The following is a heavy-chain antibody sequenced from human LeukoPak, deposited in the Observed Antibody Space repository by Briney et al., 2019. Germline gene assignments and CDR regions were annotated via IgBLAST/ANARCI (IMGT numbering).Heavy chain of an antibody. CDR1: GGSISSSSYY. J-gene: IGHJ4*02. V-gene: IGHV4-39*07. Sequence: PSETLSLTCTVSGGSISSSSYYWGWIRQPPGKGLEWIGSIYYSGSTNYNPSLKSRVTISVDTSKNQFSLKLSSVTAADTAVYYCARGRREISVTTYDYWGQGTLVTVSS. CDR3: ARGRREISVTTYDY. D-gene: IGHD4-17*01. CDR2: IYYSGST.